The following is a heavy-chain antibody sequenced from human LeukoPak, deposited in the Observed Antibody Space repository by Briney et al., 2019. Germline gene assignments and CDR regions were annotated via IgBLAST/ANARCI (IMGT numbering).Heavy chain of an antibody. V-gene: IGHV4-39*07. Sequence: PSETLSLTCTVSGGSISSGDYYWSWIRQPPGKGLEWIGEINHSGSTNYNPSLKSRVTISVDTSKNQFSLKLSSVTAADTAVYYCARGVVTAPNVHAFDIWGQGTMVTVSS. CDR2: INHSGST. J-gene: IGHJ3*02. D-gene: IGHD2-21*02. CDR3: ARGVVTAPNVHAFDI. CDR1: GGSISSGDYY.